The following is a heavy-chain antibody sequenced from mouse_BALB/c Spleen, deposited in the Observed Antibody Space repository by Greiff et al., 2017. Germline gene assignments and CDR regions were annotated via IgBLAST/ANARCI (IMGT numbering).Heavy chain of an antibody. V-gene: IGHV5-9-4*01. CDR1: GFTFSSYA. CDR2: ISSGGSYT. J-gene: IGHJ3*01. D-gene: IGHD2-2*01. CDR3: GREGYGYGGAY. Sequence: EVQLVESGGGLVKPGGSLKLSCAASGFTFSSYAMSWVRQAPEKRLEWVAGISSGGSYTYYPDTVTGRFTISRDNAKNTLYLKMSSLRSEDTAMYYCGREGYGYGGAYWGQGTLVTVSA.